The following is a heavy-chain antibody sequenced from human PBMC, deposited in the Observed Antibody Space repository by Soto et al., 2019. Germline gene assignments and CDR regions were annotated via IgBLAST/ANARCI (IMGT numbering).Heavy chain of an antibody. D-gene: IGHD1-26*01. V-gene: IGHV1-18*01. J-gene: IGHJ4*02. CDR1: GYTFTSYG. Sequence: ASVKVSCKASGYTFTSYGISWVRQAPGQGLEWMGWIIADNGNTKYSQKFQGRVTITRDVSANTASLELISLRSEDTAVYYCARGSGSFFPYFNYWSQGTLVTVSS. CDR2: IIADNGNT. CDR3: ARGSGSFFPYFNY.